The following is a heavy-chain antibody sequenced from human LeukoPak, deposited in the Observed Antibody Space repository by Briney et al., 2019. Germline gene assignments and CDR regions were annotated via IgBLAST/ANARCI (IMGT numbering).Heavy chain of an antibody. J-gene: IGHJ4*02. CDR2: INPSGDST. CDR3: ARGVIGISMIRGPADY. D-gene: IGHD3-10*01. V-gene: IGHV1-46*03. CDR1: GFTFTRYY. Sequence: ASVKVSCKASGFTFTRYYMHWVRQAPGQGLEWMGIINPSGDSTNYAQKFQGRVTMTRDTSTSTVYMELSSLRSEDTAVYYCARGVIGISMIRGPADYWGQGTLVTVSS.